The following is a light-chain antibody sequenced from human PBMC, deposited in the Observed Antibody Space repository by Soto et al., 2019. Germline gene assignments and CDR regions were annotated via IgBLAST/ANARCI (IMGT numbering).Light chain of an antibody. CDR2: GNS. CDR1: SSNIGAGYD. V-gene: IGLV1-40*01. J-gene: IGLJ1*01. Sequence: VLTQPPSVSGAPGQRVTISCTGSSSNIGAGYDVHWYQQLPGTAPKLLIYGNSNRPSGVPDRFSGSKSGTSASLAITGLQAEDEADYYCQSYDSSLSALYVFGTGTKVTVL. CDR3: QSYDSSLSALYV.